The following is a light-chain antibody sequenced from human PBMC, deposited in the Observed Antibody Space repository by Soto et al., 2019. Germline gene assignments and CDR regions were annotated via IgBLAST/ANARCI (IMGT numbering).Light chain of an antibody. CDR3: QQRSNWPLT. CDR1: QSVCSY. Sequence: EIVLTQSPATLSLSPGERATLSCRASQSVCSYLAWYQQKPGQAPRLLIYDASNRATGIPARFSGSGSGTVFTLTICSLEPEDFAVYYCQQRSNWPLTFGGGTKVDIK. V-gene: IGKV3-11*01. J-gene: IGKJ4*01. CDR2: DAS.